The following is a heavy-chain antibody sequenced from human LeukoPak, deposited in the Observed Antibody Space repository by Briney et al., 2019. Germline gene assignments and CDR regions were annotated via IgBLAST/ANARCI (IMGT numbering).Heavy chain of an antibody. CDR2: IFSGGAT. V-gene: IGHV3-53*01. CDR3: AREGGRGYCSTTSCAFDL. Sequence: GGSLRLSCAASGFAVGTNYMTWVRQAPGQGLECVSVIFSGGATYYADSVKGRFTTSRDTSKNTLFLQMNSLGAEDTAMYYCAREGGRGYCSTTSCAFDLWGQGTMVTVSS. D-gene: IGHD2-2*01. CDR1: GFAVGTNY. J-gene: IGHJ3*01.